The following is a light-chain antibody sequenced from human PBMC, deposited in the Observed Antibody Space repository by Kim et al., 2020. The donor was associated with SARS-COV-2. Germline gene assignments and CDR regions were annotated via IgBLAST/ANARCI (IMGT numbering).Light chain of an antibody. CDR2: DVS. V-gene: IGLV2-14*03. CDR3: SSYTSSSTLEV. Sequence: QSITISCTGTSSDVGGYNYVSWYQQHPGKAPKPMIYDVSNRPSGVSNRFSGSKSGNTASLTISGLQAEDEADYYCSSYTSSSTLEVFGTGTKVTVL. J-gene: IGLJ1*01. CDR1: SSDVGGYNY.